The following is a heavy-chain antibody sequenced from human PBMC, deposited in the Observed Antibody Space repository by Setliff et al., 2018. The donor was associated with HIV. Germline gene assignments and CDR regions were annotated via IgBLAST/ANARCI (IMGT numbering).Heavy chain of an antibody. CDR1: AYTFTSYG. CDR2: ISAHNGNT. D-gene: IGHD1-26*01. Sequence: ASVKVSCKASAYTFTSYGISWVRQAPGQGLEWMGWISAHNGNTNYAQNFQGRVIMTTDTSTSTAYMELRSLRSDDTAVYYCARYYSGWDLLPFDTWGQGTPVTVS. V-gene: IGHV1-18*01. J-gene: IGHJ4*02. CDR3: ARYYSGWDLLPFDT.